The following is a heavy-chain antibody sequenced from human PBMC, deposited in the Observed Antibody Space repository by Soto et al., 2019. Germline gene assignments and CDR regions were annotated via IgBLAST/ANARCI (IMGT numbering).Heavy chain of an antibody. CDR3: ARQWLADAFDI. Sequence: QITLKESGPTLVKPTQTLTLTCTFSGFSLSTSGVGVGWIRQPPGKALEWLALIYWDDDKRYSPSLKSRLTITKDTAKNQVVLTMTNMDPVDTATYYCARQWLADAFDIWGQGTMVTVSS. CDR2: IYWDDDK. J-gene: IGHJ3*02. V-gene: IGHV2-5*02. D-gene: IGHD6-19*01. CDR1: GFSLSTSGVG.